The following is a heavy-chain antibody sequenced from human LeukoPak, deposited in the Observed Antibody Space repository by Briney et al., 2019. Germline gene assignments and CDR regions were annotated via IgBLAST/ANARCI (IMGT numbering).Heavy chain of an antibody. D-gene: IGHD3-16*01. CDR2: IRQDGIET. CDR3: ARSWVVDY. CDR1: GFTFSTYW. Sequence: PGGSLRLSCAASGFTFSTYWMSWVRQAPGKGLEWVATIRQDGIETHYVDSVKGRFIISRDDAENTLYLQMNSLRAEDTAVYYCARSWVVDYWGLGTLVTVSS. V-gene: IGHV3-7*01. J-gene: IGHJ4*02.